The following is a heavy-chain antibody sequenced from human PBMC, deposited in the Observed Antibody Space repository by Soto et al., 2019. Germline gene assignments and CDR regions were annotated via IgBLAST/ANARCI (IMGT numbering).Heavy chain of an antibody. Sequence: EVHLLESGGGLVQPGGSLRLSCAASGFAFSAYAMTWVRQAPGKGLEWVSDISDGDGATHYADSVRGRFTISRDDSKNTLYLQMDSLRAEDAAVYYCVKGRTFFDFWGQGTLVTVSS. J-gene: IGHJ4*02. V-gene: IGHV3-23*01. CDR2: ISDGDGAT. CDR3: VKGRTFFDF. CDR1: GFAFSAYA. D-gene: IGHD3-16*01.